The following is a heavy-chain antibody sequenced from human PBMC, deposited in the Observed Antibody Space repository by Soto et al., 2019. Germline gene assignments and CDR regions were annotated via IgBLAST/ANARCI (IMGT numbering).Heavy chain of an antibody. V-gene: IGHV4-39*01. CDR3: ARQDKRYSSGWWGRGYFDY. D-gene: IGHD6-19*01. CDR2: IYYSGST. CDR1: GGSISSSSYY. J-gene: IGHJ4*02. Sequence: PSETLSLTCTVSGGSISSSSYYWGWIRQPPGKGLEWIGSIYYSGSTYYNPSLKSRVTISVDTSKNQFSLKLSSVTAADTAVYYCARQDKRYSSGWWGRGYFDYWGQGTLVTVSS.